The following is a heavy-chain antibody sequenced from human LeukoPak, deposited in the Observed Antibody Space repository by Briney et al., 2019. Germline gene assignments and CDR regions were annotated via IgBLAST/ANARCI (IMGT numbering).Heavy chain of an antibody. CDR3: ARGGSYVDY. CDR2: ISSSSSFT. V-gene: IGHV3-11*05. Sequence: GGTLRLSCAASGFTFSDHYMSWIRQAPGKGLEWVSYISSSSSFTKYADSVKGRFTISRDNAKNSLYLQMTSLRAEDTAVYYCARGGSYVDYWGERPLLSVSS. CDR1: GFTFSDHY. J-gene: IGHJ4*02. D-gene: IGHD1-26*01.